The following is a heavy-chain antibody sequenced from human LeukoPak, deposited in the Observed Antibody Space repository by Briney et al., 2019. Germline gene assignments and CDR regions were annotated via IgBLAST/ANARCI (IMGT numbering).Heavy chain of an antibody. V-gene: IGHV3-7*01. CDR2: IKQDGSET. CDR1: GFTFSSYW. J-gene: IGHJ3*02. CDR3: ARLVYTKGAFDI. Sequence: GGSLRLSCAASGFTFSSYWMTWVRQAPGRGLEWVANIKQDGSETYHVDSLKGRFTISRDNAKNSLYLQMNSLRAEDTAVYYCARLVYTKGAFDIWGQGTMVTVSS. D-gene: IGHD2-8*01.